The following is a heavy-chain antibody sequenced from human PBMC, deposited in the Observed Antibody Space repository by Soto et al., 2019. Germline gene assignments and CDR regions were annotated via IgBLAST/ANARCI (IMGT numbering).Heavy chain of an antibody. V-gene: IGHV3-33*01. Sequence: QVQLVESGGGVVQPGRSLRLSYAASGFTFSSYGMHWVRQAPGKGLEWVAVIWYDGSNKYYADSVKGRFTISRDNSKNTLYLQMNSLRAEDTAVYYCARDGYCSGGSCYSVPVFDYWGQGTLVTVSS. D-gene: IGHD2-15*01. CDR3: ARDGYCSGGSCYSVPVFDY. J-gene: IGHJ4*02. CDR2: IWYDGSNK. CDR1: GFTFSSYG.